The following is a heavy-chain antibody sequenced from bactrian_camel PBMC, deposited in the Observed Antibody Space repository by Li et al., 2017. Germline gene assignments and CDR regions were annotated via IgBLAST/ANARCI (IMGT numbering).Heavy chain of an antibody. Sequence: HVQLVESGGGSVEVGGSLRLSCAASGFSLTIRCAAWFRQGPGQERERVAGVHGDGSTVYSDSVKGRFTASRDNANNELYLEMNNLNPEDTAMYYCAAYNSYYCPRSGTGADYWGQGTQVTVS. V-gene: IGHV3S6*01. CDR3: AAYNSYYCPRSGTGADY. CDR2: VHGDGSTV. D-gene: IGHD2*01. CDR1: GFSLTIRC. J-gene: IGHJ4*01.